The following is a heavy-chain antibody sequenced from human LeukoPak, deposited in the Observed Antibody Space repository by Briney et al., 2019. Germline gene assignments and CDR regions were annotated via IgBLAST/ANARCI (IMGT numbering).Heavy chain of an antibody. V-gene: IGHV1-69*04. Sequence: SVKVSCKASGGTFSSYAISWVRQAPGQGLEWMGRIIPILGIANYAQKFQGRVTITADKSTSTAYMELSSLRSEDTAVYYCARGPTVVTPFDYWGQGTLVTVSS. CDR2: IIPILGIA. CDR1: GGTFSSYA. CDR3: ARGPTVVTPFDY. D-gene: IGHD4-23*01. J-gene: IGHJ4*02.